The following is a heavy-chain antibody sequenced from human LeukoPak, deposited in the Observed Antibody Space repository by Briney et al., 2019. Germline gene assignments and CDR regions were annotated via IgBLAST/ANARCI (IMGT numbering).Heavy chain of an antibody. CDR3: ATTFNYDILTGPLDY. J-gene: IGHJ4*02. CDR1: GGTFSSYA. D-gene: IGHD3-9*01. V-gene: IGHV1-69*06. CDR2: IIPIFGTA. Sequence: SVKVSCKASGGTFSSYAISWVRQAPGQGLEWMGGIIPIFGTANYAQKFQGRVTITADKSTSTAYMELSSLRSEDTAVYYCATTFNYDILTGPLDYWGQGTLVTVSS.